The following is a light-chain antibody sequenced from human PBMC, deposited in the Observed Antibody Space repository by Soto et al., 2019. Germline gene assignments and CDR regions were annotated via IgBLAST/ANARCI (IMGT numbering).Light chain of an antibody. Sequence: DIQMTQSPSSLSATIGDRVTISCQASRDISNYINWYQQKPGRAPKLLIYDVSNLETGVPSRFSGSGSGTDFTYTISSLQPDDIATYYCQQYLSLPPLTFGGETSVEIK. V-gene: IGKV1-33*01. CDR1: RDISNY. CDR3: QQYLSLPPLT. CDR2: DVS. J-gene: IGKJ4*01.